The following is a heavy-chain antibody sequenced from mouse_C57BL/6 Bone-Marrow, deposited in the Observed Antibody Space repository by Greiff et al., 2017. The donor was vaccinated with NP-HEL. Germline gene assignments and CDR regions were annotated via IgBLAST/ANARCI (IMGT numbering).Heavy chain of an antibody. V-gene: IGHV1-26*01. J-gene: IGHJ2*01. CDR1: GYTFTDYY. CDR3: GREGLYGNYEDY. CDR2: INPNNGGT. D-gene: IGHD2-1*01. Sequence: EVQLQQSGPELVKPGASVKISCKASGYTFTDYYMNWVKQSHGKSLEWIGDINPNNGGTSYNQKFKGKATLTVDKSSSTAYMELRSLTSEDSAVYYGGREGLYGNYEDYWGQGTTLTVSS.